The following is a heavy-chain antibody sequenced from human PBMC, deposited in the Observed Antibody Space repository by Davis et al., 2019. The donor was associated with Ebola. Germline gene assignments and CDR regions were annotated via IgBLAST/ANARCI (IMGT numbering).Heavy chain of an antibody. J-gene: IGHJ6*04. CDR2: ISGSSYYI. D-gene: IGHD5-18*01. CDR1: GFTFSSYS. CDR3: ARDMNTAMVRYDYGLDV. V-gene: IGHV3-21*01. Sequence: GESLKISCAASGFTFSSYSMNWVRQAPGKGLEWVSSISGSSYYIYYAVSVMGRFTISRDNAKNSLYLQMNSLRAEDTAVYYCARDMNTAMVRYDYGLDVWGKGTTVTVSS.